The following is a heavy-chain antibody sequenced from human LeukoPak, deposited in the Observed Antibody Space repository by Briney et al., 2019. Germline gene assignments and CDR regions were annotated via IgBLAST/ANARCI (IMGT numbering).Heavy chain of an antibody. CDR1: GGTFSSYA. Sequence: SVKVSCKASGGTFSSYAISWVRQAPGQGLEWMGGIIPIFGTANYAQKFQGRVTITTDESTSTAYMELSSLRSEDTAVYYCATTAYYYGSGSYYNYDYYYMDVWGKGTTVTVSS. J-gene: IGHJ6*03. D-gene: IGHD3-10*01. V-gene: IGHV1-69*05. CDR2: IIPIFGTA. CDR3: ATTAYYYGSGSYYNYDYYYMDV.